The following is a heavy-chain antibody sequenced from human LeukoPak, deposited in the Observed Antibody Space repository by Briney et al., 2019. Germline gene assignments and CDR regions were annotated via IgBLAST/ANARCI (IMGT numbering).Heavy chain of an antibody. V-gene: IGHV1-24*01. CDR1: GYTLTELS. J-gene: IGHJ4*02. CDR2: FDPEDGET. CDR3: ATGDYYDSSGYPSQNFDY. Sequence: ASVKVSCKVSGYTLTELSMHWVRQAPGKGLEWMGGFDPEDGETIYAQKFQGRVTMTEDTSTDTAYMELSSLRSEDTAVYYCATGDYYDSSGYPSQNFDYWGQGTLVTVSS. D-gene: IGHD3-22*01.